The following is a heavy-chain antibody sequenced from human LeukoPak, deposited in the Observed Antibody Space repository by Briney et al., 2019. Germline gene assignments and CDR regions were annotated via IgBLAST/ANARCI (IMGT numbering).Heavy chain of an antibody. CDR1: GFTFSDYY. CDR2: ISSSGSTI. V-gene: IGHV3-11*01. J-gene: IGHJ4*02. CDR3: ARVRGYDFWSGYFDY. Sequence: GGSLRLSCAASGFTFSDYYMSWIRQAPGKGLEWVSYISSSGSTIYYADSVKGRFTISRDNAKNSLYLQMNSLRAKDTAVYYCARVRGYDFWSGYFDYWGQGTLVTVSS. D-gene: IGHD3-3*01.